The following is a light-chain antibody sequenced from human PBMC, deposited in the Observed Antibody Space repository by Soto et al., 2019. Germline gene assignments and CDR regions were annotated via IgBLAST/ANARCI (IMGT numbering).Light chain of an antibody. CDR3: LQDFSYPRT. CDR1: QGIRTD. V-gene: IGKV1-6*01. CDR2: GAS. Sequence: AVQLTQSPSSLSAPVGDRVTITCRLSQGIRTDLGWYQQSPGKAPKVLIVGASTLQSGVPSRFSGSGSGTDFTLTISSLQPEDSATYYCLQDFSYPRTFGQGTKVDIK. J-gene: IGKJ1*01.